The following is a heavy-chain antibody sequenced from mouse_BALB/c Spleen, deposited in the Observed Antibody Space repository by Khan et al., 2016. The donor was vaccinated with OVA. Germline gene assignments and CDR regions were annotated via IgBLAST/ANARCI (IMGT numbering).Heavy chain of an antibody. Sequence: EVHLQQSGAELVRPGALVKLSCQASGFNIKDYYMHWVKQRPEQGLVWIGRIDPENGNTIYDPKFQGKASITSDTSSNTAYLQLSSLTSEVTAVYYGASDGYSPCFAYWGQGTLVTVS. CDR2: IDPENGNT. CDR1: GFNIKDYY. CDR3: ASDGYSPCFAY. J-gene: IGHJ3*01. D-gene: IGHD2-3*01. V-gene: IGHV14-1*02.